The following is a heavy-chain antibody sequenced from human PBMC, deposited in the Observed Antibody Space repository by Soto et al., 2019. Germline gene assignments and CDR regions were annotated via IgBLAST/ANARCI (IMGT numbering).Heavy chain of an antibody. CDR2: IYYTGST. V-gene: IGHV4-59*01. D-gene: IGHD3-10*01. J-gene: IGHJ4*02. Sequence: SETLSLTCTVSGDSISNYYWIWIRQPPGKGLEWIGCIYYTGSTSYNPSLKSRVTISVDTSKNQFSLKLTSVTAADTAVYYCARAKRFREFDYWGQGTLVTVSS. CDR1: GDSISNYY. CDR3: ARAKRFREFDY.